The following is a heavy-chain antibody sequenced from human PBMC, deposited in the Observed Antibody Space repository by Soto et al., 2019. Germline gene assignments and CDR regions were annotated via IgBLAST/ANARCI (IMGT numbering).Heavy chain of an antibody. CDR2: IKPGTSDI. V-gene: IGHV5-51*01. CDR3: ARQLSHICDS. Sequence: GESLKISCKGVGYKFGSAWIGWVRQMPGKGLEWMGIIKPGTSDIRYSPSCRGHVNISADEAVSTAYLQWSSLKASDTAMYYCARQLSHICDSWGQGTLVTVSS. CDR1: GYKFGSAW. J-gene: IGHJ4*02. D-gene: IGHD3-3*02.